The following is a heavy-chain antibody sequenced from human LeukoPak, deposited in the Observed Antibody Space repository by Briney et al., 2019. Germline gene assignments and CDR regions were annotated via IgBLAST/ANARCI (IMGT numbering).Heavy chain of an antibody. CDR1: GFSCRSYW. Sequence: GESLRLSXSASGFSCRSYWMSWVRQAPGKGLEWVAHINEDGSEKYYVDSVKGRFFISRDNAAKSLSLQMNRLRDADTAVYYCARVSVGAPAFDYWGQGNLVTVSS. V-gene: IGHV3-7*01. D-gene: IGHD1-26*01. CDR2: INEDGSEK. J-gene: IGHJ4*02. CDR3: ARVSVGAPAFDY.